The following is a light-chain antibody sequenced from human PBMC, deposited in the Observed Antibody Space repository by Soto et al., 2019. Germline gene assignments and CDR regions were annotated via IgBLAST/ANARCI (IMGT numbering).Light chain of an antibody. Sequence: DIQMTQSPSTLSASVGDRVTITCRASQTISSWLAWYQQKPGKAPKLLIYKASTLESGVPSRFSGSGSGTELTLTISSLQPDDFASYYCQQYNSYSPERTFGQGTKVDIK. CDR1: QTISSW. CDR3: QQYNSYSPERT. CDR2: KAS. V-gene: IGKV1-5*03. J-gene: IGKJ1*01.